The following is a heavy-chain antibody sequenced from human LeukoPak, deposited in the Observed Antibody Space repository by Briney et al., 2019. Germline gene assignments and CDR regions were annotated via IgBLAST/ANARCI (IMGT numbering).Heavy chain of an antibody. CDR2: LQYDRTNV. J-gene: IGHJ6*03. CDR1: RFSFSSYG. Sequence: GGSLRLSCAASRFSFSSYGMHWVRQAPGKGLEWVAYLQYDRTNVQYADSVRGRFTLSRDNSKNILYLQMNSLRAEDTAVYYCARSPAIAAAGSYYYYYYMDVWGKGTTVTVSS. V-gene: IGHV3-30*19. D-gene: IGHD6-13*01. CDR3: ARSPAIAAAGSYYYYYYMDV.